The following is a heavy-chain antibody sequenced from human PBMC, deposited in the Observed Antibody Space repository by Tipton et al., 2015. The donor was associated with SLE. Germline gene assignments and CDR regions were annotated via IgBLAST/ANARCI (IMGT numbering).Heavy chain of an antibody. J-gene: IGHJ3*02. CDR2: IYYSGST. D-gene: IGHD2-15*01. CDR1: GFTFDDYA. CDR3: ARDGADCSGGSCYSGDAFDI. Sequence: LRLSCAASGFTFDDYAMHWVRQAPGKGLEWIGYIYYSGSTNYNPSLKSRVTISVDTSKNQFSLKLRSVTAADTAVYYCARDGADCSGGSCYSGDAFDIWGQGTMVTVSS. V-gene: IGHV4-59*01.